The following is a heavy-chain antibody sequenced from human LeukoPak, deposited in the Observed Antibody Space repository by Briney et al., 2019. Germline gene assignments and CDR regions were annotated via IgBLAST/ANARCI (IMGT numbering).Heavy chain of an antibody. V-gene: IGHV3-23*01. D-gene: IGHD4-17*01. CDR1: GFTFSSYW. CDR3: AKDLAPKSYGDYFDY. CDR2: ISGSGGST. J-gene: IGHJ4*02. Sequence: PGGSLRLSCAASGFTFSSYWMHWVRQAPGKGLEWVSAISGSGGSTYYADSVKGRFTISRDNSKNTLYLQMNSLRAEDTAVYYCAKDLAPKSYGDYFDYWGQGTLVTVSS.